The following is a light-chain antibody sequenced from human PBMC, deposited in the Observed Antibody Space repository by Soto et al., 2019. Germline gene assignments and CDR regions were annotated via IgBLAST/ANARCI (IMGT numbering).Light chain of an antibody. CDR2: DVT. CDR3: SSYRSSGIPV. Sequence: QSALTQPASVSGSPGQSITIFCTGTSSDVGGYDYVSWYQQHPGKAPKLLIYDVTNRPSGVSNRFSGSKSGNTASLTISGLQAEDEAAYYCSSYRSSGIPVFGGGTQLTVL. J-gene: IGLJ7*01. CDR1: SSDVGGYDY. V-gene: IGLV2-14*01.